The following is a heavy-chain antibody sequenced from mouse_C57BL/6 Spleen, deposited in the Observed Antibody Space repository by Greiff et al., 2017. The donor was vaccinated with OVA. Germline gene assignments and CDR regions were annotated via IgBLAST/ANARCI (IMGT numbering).Heavy chain of an antibody. CDR3: ASRDDGYPFAY. Sequence: VQLQQSGPGLVAPSQSLSITCTVSGFSLTSYGVDWVRQSPGKGLEWLGVIWGVGSTNYNSALKSRLSISKDNSKSQVFLKMNSLQTDDTAMYYCASRDDGYPFAYWGQGTLVTVSA. CDR1: GFSLTSYG. CDR2: IWGVGST. D-gene: IGHD2-3*01. V-gene: IGHV2-6*01. J-gene: IGHJ3*01.